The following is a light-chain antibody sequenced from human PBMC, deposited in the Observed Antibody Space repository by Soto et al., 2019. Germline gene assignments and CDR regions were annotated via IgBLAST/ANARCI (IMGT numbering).Light chain of an antibody. CDR3: QQYNSYSSLT. CDR1: QTINSW. J-gene: IGKJ4*01. Sequence: DIQMTQSPSTLSASVGDRVTITCRASQTINSWLAWYQQKSGEAPKLLIYKASTLHSGVPSRFSGSGSGTEFTLTISCLQPDDFATYYCQQYNSYSSLTFGGGTKVDIK. V-gene: IGKV1-5*03. CDR2: KAS.